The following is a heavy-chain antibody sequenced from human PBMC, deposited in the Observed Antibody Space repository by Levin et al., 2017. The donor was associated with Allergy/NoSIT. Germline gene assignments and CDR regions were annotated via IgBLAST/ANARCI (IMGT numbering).Heavy chain of an antibody. Sequence: GGSLRLSCAASGFTFSSYAMSWVRQAPGKGLEWVSAISGSGGSTYYADSVKGRFTISRDNSKNTLYLQMNSLRAEDTAVYYCAKVYEAAAVPYYYYGMDVWGQGTTVTVSS. V-gene: IGHV3-23*01. CDR3: AKVYEAAAVPYYYYGMDV. J-gene: IGHJ6*02. CDR2: ISGSGGST. CDR1: GFTFSSYA. D-gene: IGHD6-13*01.